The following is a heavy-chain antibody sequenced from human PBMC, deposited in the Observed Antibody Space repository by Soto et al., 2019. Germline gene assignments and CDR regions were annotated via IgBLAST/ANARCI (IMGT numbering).Heavy chain of an antibody. CDR3: ARGGYCTNGVCYYFDY. CDR2: ISYDGSNK. V-gene: IGHV3-30-3*01. Sequence: LRLSCAASGFTFSSYAMHWVRQAPGKGLEWVAVISYDGSNKYYADSVKGRFTISRDNSKNTLYLQMNSLRAEDTAVYYCARGGYCTNGVCYYFDYWGQGTLVTVSS. J-gene: IGHJ4*02. D-gene: IGHD2-8*01. CDR1: GFTFSSYA.